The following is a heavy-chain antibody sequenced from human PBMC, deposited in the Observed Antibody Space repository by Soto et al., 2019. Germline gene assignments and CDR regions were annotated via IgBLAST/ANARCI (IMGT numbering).Heavy chain of an antibody. Sequence: SETLSLTCTVPGASISSSSYRWVWIRQSPGKGLEWIGNMYYTGSTYYAPSLKSRVTISADTSKNQFSLNLNSVTAADTAVYYCARRIAGSSKVDNWGQGILVTVSS. V-gene: IGHV4-39*01. D-gene: IGHD2-21*01. J-gene: IGHJ4*02. CDR3: ARRIAGSSKVDN. CDR2: MYYTGST. CDR1: GASISSSSYR.